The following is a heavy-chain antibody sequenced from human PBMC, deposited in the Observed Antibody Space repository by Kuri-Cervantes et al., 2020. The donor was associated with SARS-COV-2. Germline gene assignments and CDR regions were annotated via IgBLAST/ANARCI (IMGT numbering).Heavy chain of an antibody. CDR2: ISCDGNNK. V-gene: IGHV3-30*18. CDR1: GFTFSSYS. D-gene: IGHD4/OR15-4a*01. Sequence: GGSLRLSCAASGFTFSSYSMNWVRQAPGKGLEWVAFISCDGNNKKCIASGKGRFTISRDNSQNKLYLQMRSLRPEDTAMYYCAKDGAGAHDFWGQGTLVTVSS. CDR3: AKDGAGAHDF. J-gene: IGHJ4*02.